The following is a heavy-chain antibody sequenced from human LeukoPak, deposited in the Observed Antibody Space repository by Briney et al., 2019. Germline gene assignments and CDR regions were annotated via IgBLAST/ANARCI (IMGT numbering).Heavy chain of an antibody. Sequence: QPGGSLRLSCAASGFSFTTHSMNWVRQAPGKGLEWVSFISVTSSFISYADSVKGRFTISRDNGENSLYLQMNSLRAEDTAVYYCVRELLWFGGHGAFDIWGQGAMVTVSS. J-gene: IGHJ3*02. V-gene: IGHV3-48*01. CDR1: GFSFTTHS. CDR3: VRELLWFGGHGAFDI. CDR2: ISVTSSFI. D-gene: IGHD3-10*01.